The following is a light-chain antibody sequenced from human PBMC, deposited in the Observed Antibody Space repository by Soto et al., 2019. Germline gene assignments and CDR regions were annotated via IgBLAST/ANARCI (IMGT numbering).Light chain of an antibody. J-gene: IGLJ2*01. Sequence: QSVLTQAPSASGTPGQRVTISCSGSSSNIGDNGVSWYQQLPGTAPKLLIYTINQRPSGVPARFSGSRSGTSASLAISGLQSEDEADYYCAAWDDSLNVVVFGGGTQLTVL. CDR1: SSNIGDNG. V-gene: IGLV1-44*01. CDR2: TIN. CDR3: AAWDDSLNVVV.